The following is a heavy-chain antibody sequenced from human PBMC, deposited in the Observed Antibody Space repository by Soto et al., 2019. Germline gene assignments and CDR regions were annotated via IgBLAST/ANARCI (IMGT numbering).Heavy chain of an antibody. J-gene: IGHJ6*02. CDR3: ARGETNLGV. CDR2: IIPIFSSR. CDR1: RDTFTKYA. V-gene: IGHV1-69*01. Sequence: QVQLVQSGAEVKKPGSSVKVSCKTSRDTFTKYAFNWVRQAPGQGLEWMGWIIPIFSSRNYAEKFQGRVTITADDSTSTAYMTLRSLRFEDTAVYYCARGETNLGVWGQGTTVTVSS. D-gene: IGHD2-8*01.